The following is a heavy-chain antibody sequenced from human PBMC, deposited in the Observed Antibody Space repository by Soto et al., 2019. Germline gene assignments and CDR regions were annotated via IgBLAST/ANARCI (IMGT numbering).Heavy chain of an antibody. J-gene: IGHJ6*02. V-gene: IGHV1-69*12. CDR2: IIPIFGTA. CDR3: ARGRGYSYDYGLDV. Sequence: QVQLVQSGAAVTKPGSSVKVSCTASGDTFINYAISWVRKAPGQGLEWMGGIIPIFGTANYAQKFQGRVTISADESTSTAYMELSSLRSEDTAVYYCARGRGYSYDYGLDVWGQGTTVTVSS. CDR1: GDTFINYA. D-gene: IGHD5-18*01.